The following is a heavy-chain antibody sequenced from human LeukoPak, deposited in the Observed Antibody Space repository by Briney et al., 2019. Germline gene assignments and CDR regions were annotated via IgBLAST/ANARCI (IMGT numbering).Heavy chain of an antibody. J-gene: IGHJ4*02. CDR1: GFTFSDYW. CDR3: ARRGGSSSRRSPIDY. Sequence: GGSPRLSCAASGFTFSDYWMTWVRQAPGKGPEWVANIKQDGSEKYYVDSVRGRFTISRDNAKNSLFLQMNSLRVEDTAVYYCARRGGSSSRRSPIDYWGQGTLVTVSS. V-gene: IGHV3-7*01. CDR2: IKQDGSEK. D-gene: IGHD6-6*01.